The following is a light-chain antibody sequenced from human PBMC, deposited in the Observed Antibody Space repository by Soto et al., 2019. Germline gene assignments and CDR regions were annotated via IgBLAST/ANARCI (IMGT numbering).Light chain of an antibody. CDR3: CSYSNSNDVV. CDR1: SSDVGNYNS. J-gene: IGLJ3*02. V-gene: IGLV2-8*01. CDR2: DVS. Sequence: QSVLTQPPSASGSPGQSVTISCTGTSSDVGNYNSVSWYQQHPGKAPKLMIFDVSRRPSGVPHRFSGSKSGNTASLTVSGLQPEDEADYYCCSYSNSNDVVFGGGTQLTVL.